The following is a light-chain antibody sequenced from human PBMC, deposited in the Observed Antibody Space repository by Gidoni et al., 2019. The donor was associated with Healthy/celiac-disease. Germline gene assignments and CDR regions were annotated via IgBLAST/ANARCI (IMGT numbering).Light chain of an antibody. V-gene: IGKV1-9*01. Sequence: DIQLTQSPSFLSPSVGDRVTITCRASQDISSYLAWYQQKPGKAPKLLIYAASTLQSGVPSRFSGSGSGTKFTLTISTLQPEDFATYYCQQLYSYPYTFGQGTKLEL. CDR3: QQLYSYPYT. J-gene: IGKJ2*01. CDR2: AAS. CDR1: QDISSY.